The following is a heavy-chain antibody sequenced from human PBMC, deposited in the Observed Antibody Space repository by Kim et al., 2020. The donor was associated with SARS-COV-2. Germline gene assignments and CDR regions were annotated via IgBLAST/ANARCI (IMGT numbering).Heavy chain of an antibody. CDR3: ARGANHCSSTSCYIGGYFDY. D-gene: IGHD2-2*02. V-gene: IGHV4-34*01. J-gene: IGHJ4*02. CDR1: GGSFSGYY. Sequence: SETLSLTCAVYGGSFSGYYWSWIRQPPGKGLEWIGEINHSGSTNYNPSLKSRVTISVDTSKNQFSLKLSSVTAADTAVYYCARGANHCSSTSCYIGGYFDYWGQGTLVTVSS. CDR2: INHSGST.